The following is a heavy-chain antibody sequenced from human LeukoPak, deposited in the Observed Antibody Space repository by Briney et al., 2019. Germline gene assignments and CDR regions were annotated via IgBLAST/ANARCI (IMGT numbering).Heavy chain of an antibody. CDR3: ATTTKVEWEYYYGMDV. Sequence: GRCLGLSCAAAGFTFSSYGTHWVSQAPGKGLEWVAVISYDGSNKYYADSVKGRFTISRDNSKNTLYLQMNSLRAEDTAVYYCATTTKVEWEYYYGMDVWGQGTTVTVSS. CDR1: GFTFSSYG. V-gene: IGHV3-30*03. CDR2: ISYDGSNK. J-gene: IGHJ6*02. D-gene: IGHD1-26*01.